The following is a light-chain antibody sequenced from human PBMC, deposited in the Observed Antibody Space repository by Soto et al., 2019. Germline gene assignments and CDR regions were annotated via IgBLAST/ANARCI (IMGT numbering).Light chain of an antibody. CDR2: EVS. Sequence: QSVLTQSPSASGSPGQSVTISCTGTSSDVGGYDYVSWYQQHPGKAPKLMIYEVSKRPSGVPDRFSGSKSGNTASLTVSGLQSEDEADYYCSSYAGSSTYVFAT. V-gene: IGLV2-8*01. CDR3: SSYAGSSTYV. CDR1: SSDVGGYDY. J-gene: IGLJ1*01.